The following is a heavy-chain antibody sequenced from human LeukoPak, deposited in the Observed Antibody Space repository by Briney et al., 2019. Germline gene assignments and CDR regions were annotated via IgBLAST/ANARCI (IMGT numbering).Heavy chain of an antibody. CDR2: INPNGGST. Sequence: GALVKVSCKASGYTFTSYYIHWVRQAPGQGLEWMGLINPNGGSTSYAQQFQGRVTMTRDTSTSTVYMELSSLRSEDTAVYYCARGAARYGSGSWLYWGREPWSPSPQ. CDR3: ARGAARYGSGSWLY. CDR1: GYTFTSYY. J-gene: IGHJ4*02. D-gene: IGHD3-10*01. V-gene: IGHV1-46*01.